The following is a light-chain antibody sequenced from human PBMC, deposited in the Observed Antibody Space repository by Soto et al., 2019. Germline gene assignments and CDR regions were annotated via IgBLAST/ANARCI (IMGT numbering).Light chain of an antibody. J-gene: IGLJ2*01. CDR2: EVR. CDR3: SSYTSSNTLI. CDR1: SSDIGAYNR. V-gene: IGLV2-18*02. Sequence: QSVLTQPPSVSGSPGQSVTISCTGTSSDIGAYNRVSWYQQPPGTAPKLMIYEVRDRTSGVPDRFSGSKSGNTASLTISGLQAADEADYYCSSYTSSNTLIFGGGTKLTVL.